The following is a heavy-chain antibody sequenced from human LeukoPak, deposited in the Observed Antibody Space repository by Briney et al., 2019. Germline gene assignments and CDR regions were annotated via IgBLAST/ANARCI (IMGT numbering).Heavy chain of an antibody. V-gene: IGHV1-46*01. CDR3: ARGKSLYSSGFDY. D-gene: IGHD6-19*01. CDR1: GYTFTSYY. Sequence: ASVKVSCKASGYTFTSYYMHWVRQAPGQGPEGMGIIDPSGGSTSYAQKFQGRVTMTRDTSTSTVYIEVSSLISEGTAVYYCARGKSLYSSGFDYWGQGTLVTVSS. J-gene: IGHJ4*02. CDR2: IDPSGGST.